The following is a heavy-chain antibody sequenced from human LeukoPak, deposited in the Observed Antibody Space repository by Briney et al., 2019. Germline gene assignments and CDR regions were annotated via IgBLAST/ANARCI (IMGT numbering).Heavy chain of an antibody. D-gene: IGHD1/OR15-1a*01. J-gene: IGHJ4*02. CDR3: TLTTFGVVYYFDY. V-gene: IGHV3-30*03. Sequence: GGSLRLSCAASGFSFSTYPMSWVRQAPGKGLEWVALISYDGINQYYADSVKGRFIISRDNSKNTLYLQLNSLRLEDTAVYYCTLTTFGVVYYFDYWGQGTLVTVSS. CDR2: ISYDGINQ. CDR1: GFSFSTYP.